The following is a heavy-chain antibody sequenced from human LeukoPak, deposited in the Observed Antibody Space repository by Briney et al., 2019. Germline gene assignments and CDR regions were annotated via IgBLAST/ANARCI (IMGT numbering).Heavy chain of an antibody. CDR1: GFTFSSYG. D-gene: IGHD6-19*01. CDR2: IRYDGSNK. CDR3: AKVGSNSSGWYWGSLLYYYYMDV. Sequence: GGSLRLSCAASGFTFSSYGMHWVRQAPGKGLEWVAFIRYDGSNKYYADSVKGRFTISRDNSKNTLYLQMNSLRAEDTAVYYCAKVGSNSSGWYWGSLLYYYYMDVWGKGTTVTISS. J-gene: IGHJ6*03. V-gene: IGHV3-30*02.